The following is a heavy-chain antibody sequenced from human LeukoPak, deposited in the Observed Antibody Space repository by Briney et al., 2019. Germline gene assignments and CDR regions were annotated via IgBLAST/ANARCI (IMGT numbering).Heavy chain of an antibody. CDR1: GSTFSSYA. CDR2: ISYDGSNK. D-gene: IGHD2-15*01. V-gene: IGHV3-30-3*01. Sequence: GGSLRLSCAASGSTFSSYAMHWVRQAPGKGLEWVAVISYDGSNKYYADSVKGRFTISRDNSKNTLYLQMNSLRAEDTAVYYCARDCSGGTHSPDWGQGTLVTVSS. CDR3: ARDCSGGTHSPD. J-gene: IGHJ4*02.